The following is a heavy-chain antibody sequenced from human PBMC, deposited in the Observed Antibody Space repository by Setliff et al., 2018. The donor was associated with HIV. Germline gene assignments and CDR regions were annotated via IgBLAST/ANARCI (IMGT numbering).Heavy chain of an antibody. CDR3: ARAEWEPDGHYFAY. D-gene: IGHD1-26*01. Sequence: GGSLRLSCAASGFTFSSYAMHWVRQAPGKGLEWVTVISYDGSNTYYTDSVRGRFTISRDNSRNVLYLQMNSLRADDTAVYYCARAEWEPDGHYFAYWGQGTLVTVSS. CDR1: GFTFSSYA. J-gene: IGHJ4*02. CDR2: ISYDGSNT. V-gene: IGHV3-30*04.